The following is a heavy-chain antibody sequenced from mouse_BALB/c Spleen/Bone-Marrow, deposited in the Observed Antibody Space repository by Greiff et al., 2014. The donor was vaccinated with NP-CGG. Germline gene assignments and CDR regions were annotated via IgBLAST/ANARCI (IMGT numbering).Heavy chain of an antibody. V-gene: IGHV3-1*02. Sequence: EVQLQQSGPDLVKPSQSLSLTCTVPGYSITSGYSWHWIRQFPGNKLEWMGYIHYSGRTNYNPSLKSRISITRDTSKNQFFLQLNSVATEDTATYYCTRDDYDVMDYWGQGTSVTVSS. CDR3: TRDDYDVMDY. CDR2: IHYSGRT. J-gene: IGHJ4*01. CDR1: GYSITSGYS.